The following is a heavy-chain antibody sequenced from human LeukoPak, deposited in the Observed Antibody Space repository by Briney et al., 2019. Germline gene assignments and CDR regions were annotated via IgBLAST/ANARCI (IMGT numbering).Heavy chain of an antibody. CDR2: ISWNSGSI. Sequence: PGRSLRLSCAASGFTFDDYAMHWVRQAPGKGLEWASGISWNSGSIGYADSVKGRFTISRDNAKNSLYLQMNSLRAEDTALYYCAGIAVVYFDYWGQGTLVTVSS. J-gene: IGHJ4*02. CDR1: GFTFDDYA. V-gene: IGHV3-9*01. D-gene: IGHD6-19*01. CDR3: AGIAVVYFDY.